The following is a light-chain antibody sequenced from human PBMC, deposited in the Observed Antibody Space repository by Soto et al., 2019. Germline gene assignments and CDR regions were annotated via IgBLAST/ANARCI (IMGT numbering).Light chain of an antibody. CDR2: DVT. Sequence: QSVLTQPASVSGSPGQSITISCTGTSSDVGGYNYVAWYQQHPGKAPKLMIYDVTNRPSGVSNRFSGSKSGNTASLTISGLQAEDEADYYCSSYSTSCNPSYVFGTGTKVTVL. V-gene: IGLV2-14*01. J-gene: IGLJ1*01. CDR1: SSDVGGYNY. CDR3: SSYSTSCNPSYV.